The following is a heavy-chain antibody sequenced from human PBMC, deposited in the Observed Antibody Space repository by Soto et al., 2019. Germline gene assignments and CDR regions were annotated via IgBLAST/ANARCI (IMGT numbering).Heavy chain of an antibody. V-gene: IGHV3-23*01. CDR3: AKDPLDYSNLYYYGMDV. CDR2: ISGSGGST. D-gene: IGHD4-4*01. J-gene: IGHJ6*02. CDR1: GFTFSSYA. Sequence: GGSLRLSCAASGFTFSSYAMSWVRQAPGKGLEWVSAISGSGGSTYYADSVKGRFTISRDNSKNTLYLQMNSLRAEDTAVYYCAKDPLDYSNLYYYGMDVWGQGTTVTVSS.